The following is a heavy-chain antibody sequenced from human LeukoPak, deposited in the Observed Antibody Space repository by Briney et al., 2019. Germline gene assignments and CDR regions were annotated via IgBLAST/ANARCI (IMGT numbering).Heavy chain of an antibody. J-gene: IGHJ4*02. D-gene: IGHD5-24*01. V-gene: IGHV3-48*02. CDR2: ISSSSSTI. CDR1: GFTFSSYS. CDR3: ARGGDGYGQFDY. Sequence: GGSLRLSCAASGFTFSSYSMNWVRQAPGKGLGWVLFISSSSSTIYYADSVKGRFTISRDNAKNSLYLQMNSLRDEDTAVYYCARGGDGYGQFDYWGQGTLVTVSS.